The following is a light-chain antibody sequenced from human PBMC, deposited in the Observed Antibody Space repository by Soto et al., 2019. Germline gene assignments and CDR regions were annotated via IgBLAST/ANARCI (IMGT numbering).Light chain of an antibody. CDR1: QSVSSN. J-gene: IGKJ4*01. CDR3: QQYNNCPLT. Sequence: IVLTHSPATLSVSPGERATLSCRASQSVSSNLAWYQQKPGQAPRLLIYGASTRATGIPARFSGSGSGTEFTLTIGSLQSEDFAVYYCQQYNNCPLTFGGGTKVDIK. CDR2: GAS. V-gene: IGKV3-15*01.